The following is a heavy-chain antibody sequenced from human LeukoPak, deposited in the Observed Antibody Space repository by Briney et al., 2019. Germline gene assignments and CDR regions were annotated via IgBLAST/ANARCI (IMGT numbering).Heavy chain of an antibody. D-gene: IGHD5-24*01. J-gene: IGHJ4*02. CDR2: IYYSGST. Sequence: SETLSLTCTVSGGSISSSSYYWGWIRQPPGKGLEWIGSIYYSGSTYYNPSLKSRVTISVDTSKNQFSLKLSSVTAADTAVYYCARVEMATTDYWGQGTLVTVSS. V-gene: IGHV4-39*07. CDR3: ARVEMATTDY. CDR1: GGSISSSSYY.